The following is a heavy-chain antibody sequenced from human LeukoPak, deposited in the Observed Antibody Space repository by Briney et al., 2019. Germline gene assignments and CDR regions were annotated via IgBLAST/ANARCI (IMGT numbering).Heavy chain of an antibody. CDR2: VRRDGGAT. CDR1: GFTFTDYW. J-gene: IGHJ4*02. CDR3: ATSKDTAGGPY. D-gene: IGHD6-13*01. Sequence: GGSLRLSCTASGFTFTDYWMTWVRQAPGQGLEWLANVRRDGGATFYGGSVKGRFTISRDNAKNSLFLQMNSLRAEDTAVYYCATSKDTAGGPYWGQGTLVTVSS. V-gene: IGHV3-7*01.